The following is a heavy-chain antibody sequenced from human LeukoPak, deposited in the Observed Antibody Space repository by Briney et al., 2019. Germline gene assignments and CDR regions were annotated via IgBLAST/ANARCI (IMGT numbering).Heavy chain of an antibody. D-gene: IGHD4-11*01. Sequence: ASVKVSCKASGYTFTSYGISWVRQAPGQGLEWMGWISAYNGNTNYAQKLQGRVTMTTDTSTSTAYMELRRLRSDDTAVYYCARDDSNYVTFDYWGQGTLVTVSS. CDR3: ARDDSNYVTFDY. CDR1: GYTFTSYG. J-gene: IGHJ4*02. V-gene: IGHV1-18*01. CDR2: ISAYNGNT.